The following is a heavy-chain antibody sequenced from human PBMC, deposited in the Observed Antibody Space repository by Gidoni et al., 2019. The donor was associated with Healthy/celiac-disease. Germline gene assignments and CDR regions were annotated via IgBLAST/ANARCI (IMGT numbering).Heavy chain of an antibody. D-gene: IGHD5-18*01. V-gene: IGHV3-53*01. J-gene: IGHJ4*02. CDR3: ARGARDTAMVLDY. CDR1: GFTVSSNY. Sequence: EVQLVESGGGLLQPGGSLRLSCAASGFTVSSNYMSWVRQAPGKGLEWVSVIYSGGSTYYADSVKGRFTISRDNSKNTLYLQMNSLRAEDTAVYYCARGARDTAMVLDYWGQGTLVTVSS. CDR2: IYSGGST.